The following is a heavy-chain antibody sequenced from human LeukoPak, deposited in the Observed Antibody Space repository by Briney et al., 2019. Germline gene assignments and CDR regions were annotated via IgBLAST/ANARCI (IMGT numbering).Heavy chain of an antibody. CDR2: VHYSGAT. Sequence: SETLSLTCTVSGGYITSYYWSWIRQPRGKGLEWIGYVHYSGATNYNSTLKGRVAITVDTSKNQVYLNLRSVTSADTAVYFCAREAPETARRRYLYVWGRGTLVTVSS. CDR1: GGYITSYY. V-gene: IGHV4-59*01. J-gene: IGHJ2*01. D-gene: IGHD2-21*02. CDR3: AREAPETARRRYLYV.